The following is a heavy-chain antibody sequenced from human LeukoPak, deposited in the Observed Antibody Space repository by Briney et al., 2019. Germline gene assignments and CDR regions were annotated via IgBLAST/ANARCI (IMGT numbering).Heavy chain of an antibody. J-gene: IGHJ5*02. D-gene: IGHD1-26*01. V-gene: IGHV1-2*02. Sequence: VASVKVSCKASGYTFDTYGFCWVRQAPGQGLEWMGSMNPKSGGTKYAQKFQGRVSMTRDTSISTAYMELASLTSDDTAVYYCARAGGRSWFDPWGQGTLVTVSS. CDR1: GYTFDTYG. CDR2: MNPKSGGT. CDR3: ARAGGRSWFDP.